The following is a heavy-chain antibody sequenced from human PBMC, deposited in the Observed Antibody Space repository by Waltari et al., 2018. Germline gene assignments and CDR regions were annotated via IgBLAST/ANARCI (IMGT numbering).Heavy chain of an antibody. J-gene: IGHJ6*02. Sequence: EVQLLESGGGLVQPGGSLRLSCAASGFTFSSYAMSWVRQGPGKGLEWVSAISGSGGSTYYADSVKGRFTISRDNSKNTLYLQMNSLRAEDTAVYYCAKLGPKDRIVVVPAAMRSVGMDVWGQGTTVTVSS. V-gene: IGHV3-23*01. D-gene: IGHD2-2*01. CDR2: ISGSGGST. CDR1: GFTFSSYA. CDR3: AKLGPKDRIVVVPAAMRSVGMDV.